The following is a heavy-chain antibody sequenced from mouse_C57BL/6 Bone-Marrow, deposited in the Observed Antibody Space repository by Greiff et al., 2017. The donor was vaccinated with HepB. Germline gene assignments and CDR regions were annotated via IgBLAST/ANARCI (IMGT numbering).Heavy chain of an antibody. D-gene: IGHD2-3*01. CDR1: GYTFTDYN. CDR3: ARVGYYFFYAMDY. V-gene: IGHV1-22*01. CDR2: INPNNGGT. J-gene: IGHJ4*01. Sequence: EVQLQESGPELVKPGASVKMSCKASGYTFTDYNMHWVKQSHGKSLEWIGYINPNNGGTSYNQKFKGKATLTVNKSSSTAYMERRSLTSEDSAVYYCARVGYYFFYAMDYWGQGTSVTVSS.